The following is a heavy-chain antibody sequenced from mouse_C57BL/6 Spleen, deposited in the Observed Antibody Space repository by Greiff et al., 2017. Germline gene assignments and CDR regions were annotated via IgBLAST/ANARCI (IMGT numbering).Heavy chain of an antibody. CDR1: GYTFTDYN. CDR3: ARRDYSNLFDY. Sequence: VQLQQSGPELVKPGASVKIPCKASGYTFTDYNMDWVKQSHGTSLEWIGDINPNNGGTIYNQKFKGKATLTVDKSSSTAYMELRSLTSEDTAVYYCARRDYSNLFDYWGQGTTLTGSS. D-gene: IGHD2-5*01. J-gene: IGHJ2*01. V-gene: IGHV1-18*01. CDR2: INPNNGGT.